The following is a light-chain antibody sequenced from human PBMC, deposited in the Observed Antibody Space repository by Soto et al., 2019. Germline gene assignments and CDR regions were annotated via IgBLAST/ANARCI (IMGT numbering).Light chain of an antibody. V-gene: IGKV3-15*01. CDR2: GAS. CDR3: QHYNNGPR. Sequence: ETVMTQSPATLSVSPGEGATLSCRASQTINNNLAWYQQKPGQAPRLLIYGASRRATGVPARFSGSGSGTEFTLTISSLQSEDFVVYYCQHYNNGPRFGQGTKVDVK. CDR1: QTINNN. J-gene: IGKJ1*01.